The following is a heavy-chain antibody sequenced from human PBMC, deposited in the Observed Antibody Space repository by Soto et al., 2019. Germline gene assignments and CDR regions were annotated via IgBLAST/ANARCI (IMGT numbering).Heavy chain of an antibody. D-gene: IGHD6-19*01. J-gene: IGHJ6*02. CDR3: ARVVEVAGKGGINERNYYYYGMDV. CDR1: GGSFSGYY. Sequence: SETLSLTCAVYGGSFSGYYWSWIRQPPGKGLEWIGEINHSGSTNYNPSLKSRVTISVDTSKNQFSLKLSSVTAADTAVYYCARVVEVAGKGGINERNYYYYGMDVWGQGTTVT. V-gene: IGHV4-34*01. CDR2: INHSGST.